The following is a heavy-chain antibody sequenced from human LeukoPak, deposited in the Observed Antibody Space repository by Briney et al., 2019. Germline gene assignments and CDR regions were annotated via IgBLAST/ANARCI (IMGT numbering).Heavy chain of an antibody. Sequence: ASVKVSCKASGYTFTSYYMHWVRQAPGQGLEWMGIINPSGGSTSYAQKFQGRVTMTRDMSTSTVYMELSSLRSEDTAVYYCARFLVNGGYYGSGRYYFDYWGQGTLVTVSS. CDR2: INPSGGST. D-gene: IGHD3-10*01. CDR3: ARFLVNGGYYGSGRYYFDY. J-gene: IGHJ4*02. CDR1: GYTFTSYY. V-gene: IGHV1-46*01.